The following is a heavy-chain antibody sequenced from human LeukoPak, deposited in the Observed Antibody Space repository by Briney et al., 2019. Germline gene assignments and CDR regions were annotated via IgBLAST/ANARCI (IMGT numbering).Heavy chain of an antibody. J-gene: IGHJ4*02. CDR1: GYTFTGYY. CDR3: ARSITMVRGVIGY. V-gene: IGHV1-2*02. CDR2: INPNSGGT. D-gene: IGHD3-10*01. Sequence: ASVKVSCKASGYTFTGYYMHWVRQAPGQGLEWMGWINPNSGGTNYARKFQGRVTMTRDTSISTAYMELSRLRSDDTAVYYCARSITMVRGVIGYWGQGTLVTVSS.